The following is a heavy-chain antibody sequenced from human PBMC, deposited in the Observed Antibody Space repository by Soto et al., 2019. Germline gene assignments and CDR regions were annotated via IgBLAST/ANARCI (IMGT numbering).Heavy chain of an antibody. CDR3: ARQKSSRWGYYDSSGYSDAFDI. D-gene: IGHD3-22*01. CDR1: GGSISSSSYY. V-gene: IGHV4-39*01. Sequence: SEPLSLTCTVSGGSISSSSYYWGWIRQPPGKGLEWIGSIYYSGSTYYNPSLKSRVTISVDTSKNQFSLKLSSVTAADTAVYYCARQKSSRWGYYDSSGYSDAFDIWGQGTMVTVSS. J-gene: IGHJ3*02. CDR2: IYYSGST.